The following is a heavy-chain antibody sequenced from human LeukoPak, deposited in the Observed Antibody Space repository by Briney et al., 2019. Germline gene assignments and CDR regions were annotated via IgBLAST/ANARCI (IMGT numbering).Heavy chain of an antibody. CDR3: ARDLRGSRYYFDY. CDR2: ISGSGGST. CDR1: GFTFSSYA. D-gene: IGHD1-26*01. V-gene: IGHV3-23*01. J-gene: IGHJ4*02. Sequence: PGGSLRLSCAASGFTFSSYAMSWVRQAPGKGLEWVSAISGSGGSTYYADSVKGRFTISRDNSKNTLYLQMNSLRAEDTAVYYCARDLRGSRYYFDYWGQGTLVTVSS.